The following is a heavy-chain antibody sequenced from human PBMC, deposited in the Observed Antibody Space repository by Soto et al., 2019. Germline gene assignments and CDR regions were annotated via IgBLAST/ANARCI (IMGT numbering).Heavy chain of an antibody. CDR2: IFSDAER. D-gene: IGHD2-21*02. Sequence: CGPTLLNPSYTLTLTFNVSGFSLTTGRMGVSCIRQPPGKALEWLAHIFSDAERSYSRSLQGRLTVSKVGYGSQVVLTMTNMDPVDSGTYFCVRMNDDSYSSYYAMEVWGQGTTVTVSS. J-gene: IGHJ6*02. V-gene: IGHV2-26*01. CDR3: VRMNDDSYSSYYAMEV. CDR1: GFSLTTGRMG.